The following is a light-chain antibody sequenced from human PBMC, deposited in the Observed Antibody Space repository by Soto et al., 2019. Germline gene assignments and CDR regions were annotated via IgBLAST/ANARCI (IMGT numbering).Light chain of an antibody. Sequence: EIVRTQSPGTLSVSPGDRVTLSCRASQSVDITLAWYQQRAGQAPRLLVYGASTKATDMPGRFSGRGSGTEFTLTINNLLSEDFATYYCQQSYGTPITFGQGTRLEIK. CDR2: GAS. V-gene: IGKV3-15*01. CDR1: QSVDIT. J-gene: IGKJ5*01. CDR3: QQSYGTPIT.